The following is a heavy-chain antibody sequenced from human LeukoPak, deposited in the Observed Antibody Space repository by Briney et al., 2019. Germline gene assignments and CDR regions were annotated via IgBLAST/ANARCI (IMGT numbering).Heavy chain of an antibody. D-gene: IGHD6-13*01. Sequence: GGSVSLSCAASGLPLSLYAMSWLRQSTGKGLEWVSALCDSGGRTYYAVTVKGLFTISRHNSELTLYAQMNSLSAEHTAVLSCAKDLLVEAVAGTRDYWGQGTLVTVSS. CDR3: AKDLLVEAVAGTRDY. CDR2: LCDSGGRT. J-gene: IGHJ4*02. CDR1: GLPLSLYA. V-gene: IGHV3-23*01.